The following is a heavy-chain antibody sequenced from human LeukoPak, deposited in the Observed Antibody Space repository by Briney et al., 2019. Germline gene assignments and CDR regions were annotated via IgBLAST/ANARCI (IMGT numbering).Heavy chain of an antibody. J-gene: IGHJ4*02. CDR2: INYSGST. V-gene: IGHV4-39*01. Sequence: SETLSLTCTVSGGSISSSSYYWGWIRQPPGKGLEWIGRINYSGSTYYNPSLKSRVTISVDTSKNQFSLKLCSVTAADTAVYYCATLNDGIGDYWGQGTLVTGSS. CDR3: ATLNDGIGDY. CDR1: GGSISSSSYY. D-gene: IGHD4-23*01.